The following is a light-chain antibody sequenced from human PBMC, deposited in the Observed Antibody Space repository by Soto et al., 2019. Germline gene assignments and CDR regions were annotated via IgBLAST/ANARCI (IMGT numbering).Light chain of an antibody. Sequence: DIQMTQSPSTLSASVGDRVTITCRASQMIYTWLAWYQQKPGKAPKLLIYEAPSLDVGVPSRFSGSGSGTEFTITISSLQLGDFATYYCQQYSTFWTFGQGTKV. V-gene: IGKV1-5*03. CDR3: QQYSTFWT. CDR1: QMIYTW. J-gene: IGKJ1*01. CDR2: EAP.